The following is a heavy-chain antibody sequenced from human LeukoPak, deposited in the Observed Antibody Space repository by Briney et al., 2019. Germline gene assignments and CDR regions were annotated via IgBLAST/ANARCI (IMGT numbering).Heavy chain of an antibody. Sequence: GGSLRLSCATSGFTFTNYAMNWVRQAPGKGLEWVSAVTGPGDTTYYADSVKGRFFMSREDSKTTVYPQMNSLRAEDTAIYDCAKGAEIDLWGQGTLVTVSS. D-gene: IGHD3-16*01. CDR3: AKGAEIDL. V-gene: IGHV3-23*01. J-gene: IGHJ5*02. CDR1: GFTFTNYA. CDR2: VTGPGDTT.